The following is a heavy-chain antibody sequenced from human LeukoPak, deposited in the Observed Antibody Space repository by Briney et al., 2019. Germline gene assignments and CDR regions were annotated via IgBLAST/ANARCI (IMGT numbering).Heavy chain of an antibody. CDR1: GLRFRSYA. Sequence: PGGSLRLSCVASGLRFRSYAMNWVRQAPGKGLEWVSVIYSGGSTYYADSVKGRFTISRDNSKNTLYLQMNSLRAEDTAVYYCARDILSGSYSIWGQGTMVTVSS. D-gene: IGHD1-26*01. CDR2: IYSGGST. CDR3: ARDILSGSYSI. V-gene: IGHV3-53*01. J-gene: IGHJ3*02.